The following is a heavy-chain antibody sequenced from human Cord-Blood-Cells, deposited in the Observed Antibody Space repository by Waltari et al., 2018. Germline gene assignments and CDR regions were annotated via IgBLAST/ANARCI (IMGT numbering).Heavy chain of an antibody. Sequence: QVQLQESGPGLVKPSGTLSLTCAVSGGSISSSNWWSWVRQPQGKGLEWIGEIYHSGSTNYNPSLKRRVTISVDKSKNQFSLKLSSVTAADTAVYYCARGFPGYSSSWYYFDYWGQGTLVTVSS. D-gene: IGHD6-13*01. J-gene: IGHJ4*02. CDR2: IYHSGST. CDR3: ARGFPGYSSSWYYFDY. CDR1: GGSISSSNW. V-gene: IGHV4-4*02.